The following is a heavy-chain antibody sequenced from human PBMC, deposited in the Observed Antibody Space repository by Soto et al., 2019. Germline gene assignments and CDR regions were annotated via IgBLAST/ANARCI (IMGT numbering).Heavy chain of an antibody. CDR3: ARAGEVPYYYSGMDV. V-gene: IGHV1-18*01. CDR2: ISGYNGNT. J-gene: IGHJ6*02. Sequence: QVQLVQSGGEVKKPGASVKVSCKASGYTFTSSGFSWVRQAPGQGLEWMGWISGYNGNTKYEQKFQDRVSMTTDTSTSTANMELRSPRSDDTAVYYCARAGEVPYYYSGMDVWGQGTTVIVSS. D-gene: IGHD3-10*01. CDR1: GYTFTSSG.